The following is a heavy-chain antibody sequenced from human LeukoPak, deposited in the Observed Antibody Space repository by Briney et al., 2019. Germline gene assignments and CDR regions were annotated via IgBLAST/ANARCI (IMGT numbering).Heavy chain of an antibody. Sequence: ASVKVSCKASGYTFTSYDINWVRQATGQGLEWMGWMNPNSGNTGYAQKFQGRVTMTRNTSISTAYMELSSLRSEDTAVYYCARGGYCSGGSCYFSDAFGIWGQGTMVTVSS. V-gene: IGHV1-8*01. CDR2: MNPNSGNT. CDR3: ARGGYCSGGSCYFSDAFGI. CDR1: GYTFTSYD. D-gene: IGHD2-15*01. J-gene: IGHJ3*02.